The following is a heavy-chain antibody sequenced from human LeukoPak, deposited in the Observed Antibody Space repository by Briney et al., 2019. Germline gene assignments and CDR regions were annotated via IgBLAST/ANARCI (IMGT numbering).Heavy chain of an antibody. Sequence: GGSLRLSCAASGFTFSSYWMGWVRQAPGKGLEWVANIKQDGSEKYYVDSVKGRFTISRDNAKNSLYLQMNSLRAGDTAVYYCARERRGYYDFWSGYSNWFDPWGQGTLVTVSS. CDR2: IKQDGSEK. V-gene: IGHV3-7*01. D-gene: IGHD3-3*01. CDR3: ARERRGYYDFWSGYSNWFDP. CDR1: GFTFSSYW. J-gene: IGHJ5*02.